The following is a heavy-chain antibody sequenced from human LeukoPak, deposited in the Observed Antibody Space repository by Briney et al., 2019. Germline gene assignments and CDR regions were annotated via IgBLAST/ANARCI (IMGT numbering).Heavy chain of an antibody. CDR2: ISGSGGST. J-gene: IGHJ6*02. CDR3: AKDSPDTAMGYYYYYGMDV. V-gene: IGHV3-23*01. CDR1: GFTFSSYA. D-gene: IGHD5-18*01. Sequence: GGSLRLSCAASGFTFSSYAMSWVRQAPGKGLEWVSAISGSGGSTYYADSVKGRFTISRDNSKNTLYLQMNSLRAEDTAVYYCAKDSPDTAMGYYYYYGMDVWGQGTTVTVSS.